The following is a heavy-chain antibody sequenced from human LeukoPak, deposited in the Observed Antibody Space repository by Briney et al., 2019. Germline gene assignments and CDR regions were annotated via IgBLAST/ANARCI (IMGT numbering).Heavy chain of an antibody. J-gene: IGHJ4*02. Sequence: SETLSLTCTVSGGSTSSYYWSWIRQPPGKGLEWIGYIYYSGSTNYNPSLKSRVTISVDTSKNQFSLKLSSVTAADTAVYYCARQGRDGYNPDYWGQGTLVTVSS. D-gene: IGHD5-24*01. CDR2: IYYSGST. CDR1: GGSTSSYY. V-gene: IGHV4-59*08. CDR3: ARQGRDGYNPDY.